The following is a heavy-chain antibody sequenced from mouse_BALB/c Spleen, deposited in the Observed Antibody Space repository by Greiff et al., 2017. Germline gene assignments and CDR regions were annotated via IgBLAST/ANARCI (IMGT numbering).Heavy chain of an antibody. CDR1: GYTFTSSW. CDR2: IHPNSGNT. Sequence: VQLQQSGSVLVRPGASVKLSCKASGYTFTSSWMHWAKQRPGQGLEWIGEIHPNSGNTNYNEKFKGKATLTVDTSSSTAYVDLSSLTSEDSAVYYCANSLDYWGQGTTLTVSS. CDR3: ANSLDY. D-gene: IGHD6-1*01. V-gene: IGHV1S130*01. J-gene: IGHJ2*01.